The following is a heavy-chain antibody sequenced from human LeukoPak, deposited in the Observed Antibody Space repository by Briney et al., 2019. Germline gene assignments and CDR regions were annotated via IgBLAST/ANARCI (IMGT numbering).Heavy chain of an antibody. CDR1: GFTFSPYS. Sequence: GGSLRFSGAASGFTFSPYSWNGFGRAQGRGRGWVPPISSSSSYIYYADSVKGRFTISRDNAKNSLYLQMNSLRAEDTAVYYCARDPPYGSGIYSGDYWGQGTLVTVSS. CDR3: ARDPPYGSGIYSGDY. J-gene: IGHJ4*02. V-gene: IGHV3-21*01. CDR2: ISSSSSYI. D-gene: IGHD3-10*01.